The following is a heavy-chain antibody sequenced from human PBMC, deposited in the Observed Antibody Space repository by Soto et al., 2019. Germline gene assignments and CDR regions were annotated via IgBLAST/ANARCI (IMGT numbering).Heavy chain of an antibody. CDR3: ARGALDYDSSGANWFDP. D-gene: IGHD3-22*01. Sequence: ASVKVSCKASGYTFTSYGISWVRQAPGQGLEWMGWISAYNGNTNYAQKLQGRVTMTTDTSTSTAYMELRSLRSDDTAVYYCARGALDYDSSGANWFDPWGQGTLVTVSS. V-gene: IGHV1-18*01. J-gene: IGHJ5*02. CDR1: GYTFTSYG. CDR2: ISAYNGNT.